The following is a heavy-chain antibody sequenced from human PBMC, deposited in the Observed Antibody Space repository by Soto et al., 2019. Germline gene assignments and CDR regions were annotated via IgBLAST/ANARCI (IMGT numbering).Heavy chain of an antibody. CDR3: ARVPQRGYSSSPPDY. Sequence: QVKLVQSGAEVKKPGASVKVSCKASGYTFTSYGISWVRQAPGQGLEWMGWISAYNGNTNYAQKLQGRVTMTTDTSTSTAYMELRSLRSDDTAVYYCARVPQRGYSSSPPDYWGQGTLVTVSS. D-gene: IGHD6-13*01. CDR2: ISAYNGNT. CDR1: GYTFTSYG. J-gene: IGHJ4*02. V-gene: IGHV1-18*01.